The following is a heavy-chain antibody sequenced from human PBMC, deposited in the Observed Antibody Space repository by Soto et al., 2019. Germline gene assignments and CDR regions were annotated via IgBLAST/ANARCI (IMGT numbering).Heavy chain of an antibody. J-gene: IGHJ6*03. V-gene: IGHV3-23*01. D-gene: IGHD5-12*01. CDR2: ISGSGGST. CDR1: VFTFSSYA. CDR3: AKASHSEWLRLLRDYYYYMDV. Sequence: PGGSLRLSCAASVFTFSSYAMSWVRQAPGKGLEWVSAISGSGGSTYYADSVKGRFTISRDNSKNTLYLQMNSLRAEDTAVYYCAKASHSEWLRLLRDYYYYMDVWGKGTTVTVSS.